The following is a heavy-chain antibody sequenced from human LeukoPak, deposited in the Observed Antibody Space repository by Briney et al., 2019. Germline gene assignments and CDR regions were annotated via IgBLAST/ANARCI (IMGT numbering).Heavy chain of an antibody. Sequence: SETLSLTCTVCGGSIRSYYWSWIRQPPGKGLEWIGYIYYSGSTNYNPSLKSRVTISVDTSKNQFSLKLSSVTAAATAVYYCARDQSSGSYFWFDPWGQGTLVTVSS. J-gene: IGHJ5*02. D-gene: IGHD1-26*01. CDR2: IYYSGST. CDR1: GGSIRSYY. V-gene: IGHV4-59*01. CDR3: ARDQSSGSYFWFDP.